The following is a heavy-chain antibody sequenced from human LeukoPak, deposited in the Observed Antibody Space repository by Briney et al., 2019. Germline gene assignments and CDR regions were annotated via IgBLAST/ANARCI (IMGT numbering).Heavy chain of an antibody. J-gene: IGHJ4*02. Sequence: SETLSLTCTVSGGSINYYYWMWIRQPPGKGLEWIGYIYYSGSTNYNPSLKSRVTISVDTSKNQFSLKLSSVTAADTAVYYCARGPTTYYYDSSGYYYVDYWGQGTLVTVSS. D-gene: IGHD3-22*01. CDR3: ARGPTTYYYDSSGYYYVDY. CDR2: IYYSGST. V-gene: IGHV4-59*01. CDR1: GGSINYYY.